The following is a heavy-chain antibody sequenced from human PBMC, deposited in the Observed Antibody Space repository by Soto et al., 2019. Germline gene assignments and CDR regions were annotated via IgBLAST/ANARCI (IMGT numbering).Heavy chain of an antibody. V-gene: IGHV3-7*01. CDR3: TRETMTIRLYFDY. Sequence: GGSLRLSCAASGFTFSNYWMSWVRQAPGKGLEWVANIKQDGSEKYYVDSVKGRFTISRDNAKNSLYLQVNSLRAEDTAMYYCTRETMTIRLYFDYWGQGALVTVSS. D-gene: IGHD3-3*01. CDR1: GFTFSNYW. J-gene: IGHJ4*02. CDR2: IKQDGSEK.